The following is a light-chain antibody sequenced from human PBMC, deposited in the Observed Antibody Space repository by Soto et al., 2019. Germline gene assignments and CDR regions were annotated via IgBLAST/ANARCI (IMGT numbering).Light chain of an antibody. Sequence: QSALTQPASVSGSPGQSVTISCTGNSSDVGGYNYVSWYQQHPDKAPKLMISEVSNRPSGVSNRFSGSKSGNTASLTISGLQAEDEADYYCSSYTSSSTPYVFGTGTKLTVL. J-gene: IGLJ1*01. CDR1: SSDVGGYNY. CDR3: SSYTSSSTPYV. CDR2: EVS. V-gene: IGLV2-14*01.